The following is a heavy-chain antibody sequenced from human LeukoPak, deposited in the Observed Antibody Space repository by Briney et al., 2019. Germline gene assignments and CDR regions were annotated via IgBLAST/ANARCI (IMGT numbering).Heavy chain of an antibody. CDR1: GYTFTSYG. J-gene: IGHJ4*02. CDR3: ARNRVDYYDSSGYYGGFDY. V-gene: IGHV1-8*03. Sequence: ASVKVSCKASGYTFTSYGINWVRQATGQGLEWMGWMNPNSGNTDYAQKFQGRVTITRNTSISTAYMELSSLRSEDTAVYYCARNRVDYYDSSGYYGGFDYWGQGTLVTVSS. CDR2: MNPNSGNT. D-gene: IGHD3-22*01.